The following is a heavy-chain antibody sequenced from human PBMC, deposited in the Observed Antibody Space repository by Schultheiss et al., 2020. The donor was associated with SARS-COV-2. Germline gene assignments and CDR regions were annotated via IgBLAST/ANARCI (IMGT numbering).Heavy chain of an antibody. D-gene: IGHD6-19*01. CDR1: GGSISSYY. Sequence: ETLSLTCTVSGGSISSYYWSWIRQHPGKGLEWVSAISGSGGSTYYADSVKGRFTISRDNAKNSLYLQMNSLRAEDTAVYYCARDYSSGYLDYWGQGTLVTVSS. CDR3: ARDYSSGYLDY. CDR2: ISGSGGST. V-gene: IGHV3-23*01. J-gene: IGHJ4*02.